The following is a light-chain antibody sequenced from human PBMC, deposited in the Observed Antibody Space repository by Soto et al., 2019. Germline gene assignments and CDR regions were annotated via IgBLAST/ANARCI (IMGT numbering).Light chain of an antibody. CDR1: QSVSSN. V-gene: IGKV3-15*01. CDR2: GAS. CDR3: QHYNSYSEA. J-gene: IGKJ1*01. Sequence: EIVMKQSPATLSVYLGERATLSCRASQSVSSNLAWYQQKPGQAPRLLIYGASTRATGIPARFSGSGSGTEFTLTISSLQPDDFATYYCQHYNSYSEAFGQGTMVDI.